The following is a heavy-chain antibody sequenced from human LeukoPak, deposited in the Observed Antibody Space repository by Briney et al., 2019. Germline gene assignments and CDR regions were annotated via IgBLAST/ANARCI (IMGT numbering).Heavy chain of an antibody. J-gene: IGHJ5*02. CDR3: ARDLGGIRWLRSNWFDP. Sequence: SETLSLTCTVSGGSISSSSYYWGWIRQPPGKGLEWIGSIYYSGSTYYNPSLKSRVTISVDTSKNQFSLKLSSVTAADTAVYYCARDLGGIRWLRSNWFDPWGQGTLVTVSS. V-gene: IGHV4-39*07. CDR2: IYYSGST. CDR1: GGSISSSSYY. D-gene: IGHD4-23*01.